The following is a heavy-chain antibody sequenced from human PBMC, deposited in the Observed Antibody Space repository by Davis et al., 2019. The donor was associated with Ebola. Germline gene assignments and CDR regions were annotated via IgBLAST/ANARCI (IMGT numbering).Heavy chain of an antibody. Sequence: ASVKVSCKASGYTFTSYGISWVRQAPGQGLEWMGWMNPDSGNTGYASKFQGRVTITRDTSASTAYMELSSLRFEDTAVYYCARQAFMDVWGQGTTVTVSS. CDR1: GYTFTSYG. V-gene: IGHV1-8*03. J-gene: IGHJ6*02. CDR2: MNPDSGNT. CDR3: ARQAFMDV.